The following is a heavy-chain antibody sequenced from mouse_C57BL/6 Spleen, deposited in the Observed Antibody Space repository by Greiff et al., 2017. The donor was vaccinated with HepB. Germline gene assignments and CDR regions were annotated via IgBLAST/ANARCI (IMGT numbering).Heavy chain of an antibody. J-gene: IGHJ2*01. CDR3: AREGGGSSPFDY. Sequence: EVNVVESEGGLVQPGSSMKLSCTASGFTFSDYYMAWVRQVPEKGLEWVANINYDGSSTYYLDSLKSRFIISRDNAKNILYLQMSSLKSEDTATYYCAREGGGSSPFDYWGQGTTLTVSS. CDR2: INYDGSST. V-gene: IGHV5-16*01. D-gene: IGHD1-1*01. CDR1: GFTFSDYY.